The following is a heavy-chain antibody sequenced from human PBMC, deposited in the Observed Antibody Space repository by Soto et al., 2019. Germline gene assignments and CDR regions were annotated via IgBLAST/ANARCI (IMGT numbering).Heavy chain of an antibody. CDR3: ARQRPTDGRWEFAYYYGMDV. CDR1: GGSFSAYY. CDR2: IIHSEST. J-gene: IGHJ6*02. D-gene: IGHD1-26*01. V-gene: IGHV4-34*12. Sequence: SETLSLTCAVYGGSFSAYYWSWVRQPPGQGLEWIGEIIHSESTKYNPSLKSRVTISVDTSKNQFSLKLSSVTAADTAVYYCARQRPTDGRWEFAYYYGMDVWGQGTPVTVSS.